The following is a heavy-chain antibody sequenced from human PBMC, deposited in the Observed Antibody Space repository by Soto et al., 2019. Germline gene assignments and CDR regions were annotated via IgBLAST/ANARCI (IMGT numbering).Heavy chain of an antibody. CDR2: IYYSGST. J-gene: IGHJ4*02. V-gene: IGHV4-59*08. Sequence: PSETLSLTCTVSGGSISSYYWSWIRQSPGKGLEWIGYIYYSGSTYSNPSLKSRVTISVDTSKNQFSLKLSSVTAADTAVYYCASTVNSGWYGGYSDYWGQGTLVTVSS. CDR1: GGSISSYY. D-gene: IGHD6-19*01. CDR3: ASTVNSGWYGGYSDY.